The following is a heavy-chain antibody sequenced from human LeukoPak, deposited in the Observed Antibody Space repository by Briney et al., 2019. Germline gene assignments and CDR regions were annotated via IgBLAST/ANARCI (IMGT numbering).Heavy chain of an antibody. J-gene: IGHJ6*02. D-gene: IGHD2-2*02. CDR2: IYHNGTL. CDR1: VGSISSGNW. V-gene: IGHV4-4*02. CDR3: ATAPILRGEGGEHYKYGMDV. Sequence: SGTLSLTCAVSVGSISSGNWWAWVRQSPGKGLEWIGEIYHNGTLNYNPSLKSRVTISADSFKNHFSLKLTSVTAADTAVYYCATAPILRGEGGEHYKYGMDVWGQGTTVIVS.